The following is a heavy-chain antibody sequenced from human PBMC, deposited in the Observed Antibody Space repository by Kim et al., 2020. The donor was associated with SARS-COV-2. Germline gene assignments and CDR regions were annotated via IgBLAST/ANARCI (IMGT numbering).Heavy chain of an antibody. CDR2: T. V-gene: IGHV4-31*02. Sequence: TYYNPSLKSRVTISVDTSKNQFSLKLSSVTAADTAVYYCARDRLSGYVDYWGQGTLVTVSS. J-gene: IGHJ4*02. CDR3: ARDRLSGYVDY. D-gene: IGHD3-22*01.